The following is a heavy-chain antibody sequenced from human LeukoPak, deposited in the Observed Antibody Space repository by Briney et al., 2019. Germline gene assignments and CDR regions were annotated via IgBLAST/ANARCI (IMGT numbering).Heavy chain of an antibody. CDR3: AKRDSSGHFPYYFDS. J-gene: IGHJ4*02. D-gene: IGHD3-22*01. CDR2: ISSTGDTT. V-gene: IGHV3-23*01. CDR1: GFTFKSHD. Sequence: GGSLRLSCVASGFTFKSHDISWVRQAPGKGLEWVSHISSTGDTTYYADSVKGRLTISRDNSKNTLYLQMNSLRAEDTAVYYCAKRDSSGHFPYYFDSWGQGTLVTVSS.